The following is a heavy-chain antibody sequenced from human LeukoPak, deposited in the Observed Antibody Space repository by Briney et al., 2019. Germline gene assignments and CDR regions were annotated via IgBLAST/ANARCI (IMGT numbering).Heavy chain of an antibody. CDR3: AKRGVVIRVILVGFHKEAYYFES. V-gene: IGHV3-23*01. CDR2: ISDRGGST. Sequence: GGSLRLSCAVSGITLSNYGMSWVRQAPGKGLEWVAGISDRGGSTKYADSVKGRFTISRDNPKNTLFLQMNSLRAEDTAVYFCAKRGVVIRVILVGFHKEAYYFESWGQGALVTVSS. CDR1: GITLSNYG. J-gene: IGHJ4*02. D-gene: IGHD3/OR15-3a*01.